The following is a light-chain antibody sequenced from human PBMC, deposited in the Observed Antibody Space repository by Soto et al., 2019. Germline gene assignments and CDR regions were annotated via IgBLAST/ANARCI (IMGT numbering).Light chain of an antibody. Sequence: DLQMTQSPSSLSASVGDRLTIICRASQTISSWLAWYQQKGGQAPKXXISKASILDSGVPSRFSGSGYGTEFNLTISSLQPEDFATYYCQQYNSFIWTFGQGTKVDI. CDR2: KAS. J-gene: IGKJ1*01. CDR3: QQYNSFIWT. CDR1: QTISSW. V-gene: IGKV1-5*03.